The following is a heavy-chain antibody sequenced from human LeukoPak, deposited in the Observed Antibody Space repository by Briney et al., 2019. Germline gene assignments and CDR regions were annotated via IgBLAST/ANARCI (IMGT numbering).Heavy chain of an antibody. CDR3: ARRGGED. J-gene: IGHJ4*02. D-gene: IGHD3-10*01. Sequence: SETLSLTCTVSGGSISSSSYYWGWIRQPPGKGLEWIGSIYYSGSTYYNPSLKSRVTISVDTSKNQFSLKLSSVTAADTAVYYCARRGGEDWGQGTLVTVSS. CDR1: GGSISSSSYY. CDR2: IYYSGST. V-gene: IGHV4-39*01.